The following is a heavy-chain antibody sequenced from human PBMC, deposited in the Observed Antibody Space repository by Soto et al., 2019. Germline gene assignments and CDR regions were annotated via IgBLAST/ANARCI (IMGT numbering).Heavy chain of an antibody. CDR1: GVSISSSSYY. D-gene: IGHD4-17*01. CDR2: IYYSGST. J-gene: IGHJ4*02. V-gene: IGHV4-39*01. Sequence: SETLSLTCTVSGVSISSSSYYCGWIRQPPGKGLEWIGSIYYSGSTYYNPSLKSRVTISVDTSKNQFSLKLSSVTAADTAVYYCASPTDYGAYLSFEYWGQGTLVTVSS. CDR3: ASPTDYGAYLSFEY.